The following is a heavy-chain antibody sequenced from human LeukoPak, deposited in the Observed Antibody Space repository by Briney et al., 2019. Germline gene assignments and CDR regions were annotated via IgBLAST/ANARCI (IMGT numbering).Heavy chain of an antibody. CDR2: INPNSGGT. CDR1: GYTFTGYY. J-gene: IGHJ4*02. D-gene: IGHD3-22*01. CDR3: ARDDSRNYYDSSGYFSDY. Sequence: ASVKVSCKASGYTFTGYYMHWVRQAPGQGLEWMGWINPNSGGTNYAQKFQGRVTMTRDTSISTAYMGLSRLRSDDTAVYYCARDDSRNYYDSSGYFSDYWGQGTLVTVSS. V-gene: IGHV1-2*02.